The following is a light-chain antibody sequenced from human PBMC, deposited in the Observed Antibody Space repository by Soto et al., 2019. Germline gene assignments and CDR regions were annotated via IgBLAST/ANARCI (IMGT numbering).Light chain of an antibody. J-gene: IGKJ1*01. CDR3: QQYGSSPTWT. Sequence: EIVLTQSPGTLSLSPGERATLSCRASQSVSSYLAWYQQKPGQAPRLVIYDASSRATGIPDRFSGSGSGTDFTLTISRLEPEDFAVYYCQQYGSSPTWTFGQGTKVDTK. V-gene: IGKV3-20*01. CDR2: DAS. CDR1: QSVSSY.